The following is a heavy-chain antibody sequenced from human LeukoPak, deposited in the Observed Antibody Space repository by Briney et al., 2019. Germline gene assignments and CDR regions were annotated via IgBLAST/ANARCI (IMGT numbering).Heavy chain of an antibody. J-gene: IGHJ4*02. CDR3: ASDPILPGIAVAGGYDY. D-gene: IGHD6-19*01. Sequence: PGGSLRLSCAASGFTFSSYSMNWVRQAPGKGLEWVSYISSSSSTIYYADSVKGRFTISRDDAKNSLYLQMNSLRAEDTAVYYCASDPILPGIAVAGGYDYWGQGTLVTVSS. CDR1: GFTFSSYS. V-gene: IGHV3-48*01. CDR2: ISSSSSTI.